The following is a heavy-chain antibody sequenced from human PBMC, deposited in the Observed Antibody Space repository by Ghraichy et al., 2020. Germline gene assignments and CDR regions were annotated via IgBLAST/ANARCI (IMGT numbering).Heavy chain of an antibody. V-gene: IGHV4-39*02. CDR1: GGSISTTSYH. CDR3: TREAVGAADY. Sequence: SQTLSLTCAVSGGSISTTSYHWGWVRQPPGKGLEWIGSIFYSGNTYYSPSLQSRVTISVDTSKNRFSLTLSSMTAADTAVYFCTREAVGAADYWGQGTLVTVSS. D-gene: IGHD3-16*01. CDR2: IFYSGNT. J-gene: IGHJ4*02.